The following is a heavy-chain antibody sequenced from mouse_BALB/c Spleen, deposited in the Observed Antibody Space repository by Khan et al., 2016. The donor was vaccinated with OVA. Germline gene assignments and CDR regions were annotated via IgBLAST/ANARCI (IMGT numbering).Heavy chain of an antibody. CDR3: ARRARFAY. Sequence: QVQLKQSGAELMKPGASVKISCKATGYTFSGYWIEWVKQRPGHGLEWIGEILPGSGNTNYNENFVGKATFTADTSSNTAYMQVSSLTSEDSAVYYCARRARFAYWGQGTLVTVSA. CDR2: ILPGSGNT. CDR1: GYTFSGYW. V-gene: IGHV1-9*01. J-gene: IGHJ3*01.